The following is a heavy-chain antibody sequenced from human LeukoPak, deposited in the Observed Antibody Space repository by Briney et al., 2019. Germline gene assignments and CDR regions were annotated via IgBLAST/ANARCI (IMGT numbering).Heavy chain of an antibody. CDR2: ISSSSSYI. CDR1: GFRFSSYN. Sequence: GGSLRLSCAASGFRFSSYNMNWVRQAPGKGLEWVSSISSSSSYIYYADSVKGRSTISRDNAKNSLYLQMNSLRAEDTAVYYCARNYGSGSPVDYWGQGTLVTVSS. V-gene: IGHV3-21*01. D-gene: IGHD3-10*01. J-gene: IGHJ4*02. CDR3: ARNYGSGSPVDY.